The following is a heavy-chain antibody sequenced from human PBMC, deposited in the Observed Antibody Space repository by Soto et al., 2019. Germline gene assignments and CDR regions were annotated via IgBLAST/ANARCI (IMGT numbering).Heavy chain of an antibody. D-gene: IGHD2-15*01. Sequence: GGSLRLSCAASGFTFSSYAMSWVRQAPGKGLEWVSAISGSGGSTYYADSVKGRFTISRDNSKNTLYLQMNSLRAEDTAVYYCAKDLSSAKYCSGGSCGSDLASDFDYWGQGTLVTVSS. J-gene: IGHJ4*02. V-gene: IGHV3-23*01. CDR2: ISGSGGST. CDR1: GFTFSSYA. CDR3: AKDLSSAKYCSGGSCGSDLASDFDY.